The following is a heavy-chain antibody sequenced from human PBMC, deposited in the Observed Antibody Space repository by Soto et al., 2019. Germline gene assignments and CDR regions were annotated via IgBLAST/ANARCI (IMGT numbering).Heavy chain of an antibody. D-gene: IGHD6-19*01. CDR2: ISYDGSNK. V-gene: IGHV3-30*18. J-gene: IGHJ4*02. CDR3: AKDHGGIAARRGTGVSSGWYDY. Sequence: QVQLQQWGAGLLKPSETLSLTCAVYGGSFSGYYWSWIRQPPGKGLEWVAVISYDGSNKYYADSVKGRFTISRDNSKNTLYLQMNSLRAEDTAVYYCAKDHGGIAARRGTGVSSGWYDYWGQGTLVTVSS. CDR1: GGSFSGYY.